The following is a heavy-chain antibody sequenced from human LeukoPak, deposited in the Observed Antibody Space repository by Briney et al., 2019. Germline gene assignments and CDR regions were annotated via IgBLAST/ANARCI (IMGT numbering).Heavy chain of an antibody. J-gene: IGHJ4*02. Sequence: SQTLSLTCSVSGDSVSNGGYYWTWLRQRPGKGLEWIGNIYYIGTTQYNASLRSRAVISVDTSNNQFSLKLNSVTAADAAIYYCARHQPTLPYLYFDFWGQGIPVPVSS. CDR2: IYYIGTT. D-gene: IGHD2-2*01. V-gene: IGHV4-31*03. CDR1: GDSVSNGGYY. CDR3: ARHQPTLPYLYFDF.